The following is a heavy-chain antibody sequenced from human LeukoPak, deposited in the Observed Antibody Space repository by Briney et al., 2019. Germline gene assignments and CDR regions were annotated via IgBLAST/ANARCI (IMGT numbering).Heavy chain of an antibody. J-gene: IGHJ4*02. CDR1: GFIFSDHY. V-gene: IGHV3-72*01. D-gene: IGHD2-15*01. CDR2: SRNKANSHST. Sequence: GGSLRLSCAASGFIFSDHYMDWVRQAPGKGLEWVGRSRNKANSHSTEYATSVKGRFTISRDDSSNSVFLQMNSLKTKDSAVYFCSKGFCGGGSCYYDYWGQGTLVTVSS. CDR3: SKGFCGGGSCYYDY.